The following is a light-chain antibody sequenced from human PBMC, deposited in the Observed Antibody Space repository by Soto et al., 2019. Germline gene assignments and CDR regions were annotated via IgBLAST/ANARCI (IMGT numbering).Light chain of an antibody. V-gene: IGLV1-44*01. CDR3: AAWDDSLNGV. J-gene: IGLJ2*01. CDR1: SSNIGINT. CDR2: SNN. Sequence: QSVLTQAPSASGTPGQRVTISFSGTSSNIGINTVNWYQQLPGTAPKLLIDSNNQRPSGVPDPFSGSKSGTSASLAISGLQSGDEPDYYCAAWDDSLNGVFGGGTKLTVL.